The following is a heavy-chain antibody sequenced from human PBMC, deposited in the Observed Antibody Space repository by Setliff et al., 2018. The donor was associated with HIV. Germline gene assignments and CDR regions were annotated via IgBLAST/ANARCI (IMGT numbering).Heavy chain of an antibody. Sequence: SETLSLTCAVYGGSFSEYYWSWIRQSPGKGLEWIGEINHSGSTHYNPPLKSRATISVDTSKNQFSLRLNSVTAADTAVYYCARGATLLPGYSDRWEYFYMDVWSKGTTVTVSS. CDR2: INHSGST. J-gene: IGHJ6*03. V-gene: IGHV4-34*01. D-gene: IGHD5-12*01. CDR3: ARGATLLPGYSDRWEYFYMDV. CDR1: GGSFSEYY.